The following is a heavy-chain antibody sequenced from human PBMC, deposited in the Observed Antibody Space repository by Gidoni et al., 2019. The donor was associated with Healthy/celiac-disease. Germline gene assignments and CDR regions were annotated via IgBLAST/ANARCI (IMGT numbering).Heavy chain of an antibody. D-gene: IGHD3-9*01. CDR1: GFTFSSYA. CDR3: AKDLTRRDGYNRADAFDI. CDR2: ISGSGGST. V-gene: IGHV3-23*04. J-gene: IGHJ3*02. Sequence: EVQLVESGGGLVQPGGSLRLACAASGFTFSSYAMSWVRQAPGKGLEWVSAISGSGGSTYYADSVKGRFTISRDKSKNTLYLQMNSLRAEDTAVYYCAKDLTRRDGYNRADAFDIWGQGTMVTVSS.